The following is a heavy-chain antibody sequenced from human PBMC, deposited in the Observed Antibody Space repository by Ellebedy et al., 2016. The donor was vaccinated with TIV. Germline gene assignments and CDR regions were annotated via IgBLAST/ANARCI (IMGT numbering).Heavy chain of an antibody. CDR2: VYHNGNT. D-gene: IGHD6-19*01. Sequence: SETLSLTCAVSGGSISTTKWWTWVRQPPGGGLEWIGEVYHNGNTNYKPSLRSRVTMSVDKSKNEFSLKLTSVTAADTAVYFCASSQVAVAGIENWGRGTLVTVSS. CDR1: GGSISTTKW. CDR3: ASSQVAVAGIEN. V-gene: IGHV4-4*02. J-gene: IGHJ4*02.